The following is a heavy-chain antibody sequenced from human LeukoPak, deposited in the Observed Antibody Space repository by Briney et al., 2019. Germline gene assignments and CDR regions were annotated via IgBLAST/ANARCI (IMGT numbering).Heavy chain of an antibody. CDR2: INHSGST. J-gene: IGHJ6*04. CDR3: ASGGYSGYDDYYYYGMDV. Sequence: SETLSLTCAVYGGSFSGYYWSWIRQPPGKGLEWIGEINHSGSTNYNPSLKSRVTISVDTSKNQFSLKLSSVTAADTAVYYCASGGYSGYDDYYYYGMDVWGKGTTVTASS. V-gene: IGHV4-34*01. CDR1: GGSFSGYY. D-gene: IGHD5-12*01.